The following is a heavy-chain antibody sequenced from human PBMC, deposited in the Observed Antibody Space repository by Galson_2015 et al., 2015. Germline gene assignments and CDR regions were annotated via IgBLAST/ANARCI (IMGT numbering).Heavy chain of an antibody. Sequence: SVKVSCKAYGYTFSSYSIHWVRQAPGQGLEWMGIINPSGGGTSYAQRFQGRVTMTRDTSTSTVYMELSSLRSDDTVVYYCARRVVTTGDFDYWCQGTLVTVSS. V-gene: IGHV1-46*01. CDR1: GYTFSSYS. D-gene: IGHD1-1*01. J-gene: IGHJ4*02. CDR2: INPSGGGT. CDR3: ARRVVTTGDFDY.